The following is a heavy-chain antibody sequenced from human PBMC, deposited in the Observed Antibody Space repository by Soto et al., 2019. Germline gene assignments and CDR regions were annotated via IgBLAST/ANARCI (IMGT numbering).Heavy chain of an antibody. J-gene: IGHJ2*01. CDR1: GDSIGNFY. CDR2: LSTSGRT. D-gene: IGHD2-8*01. Sequence: SETLSLTCTVSGDSIGNFYWSWIRQPAGKGLESIGRLSTSGRTNYSPSLQSRVTMSLDTSKNRFSLRLTSVSAADTAMYFCARGMGRYFDLWGRGTLVTVSS. CDR3: ARGMGRYFDL. V-gene: IGHV4-4*07.